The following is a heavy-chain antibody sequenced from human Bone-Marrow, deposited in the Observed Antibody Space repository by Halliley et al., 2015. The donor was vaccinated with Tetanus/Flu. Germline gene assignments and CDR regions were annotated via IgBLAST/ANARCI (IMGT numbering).Heavy chain of an antibody. D-gene: IGHD3-10*01. CDR1: GGSIKSGGYY. CDR3: ARGNYYYGSGARFDY. J-gene: IGHJ4*02. V-gene: IGHV4-31*01. Sequence: TLSLTCTVSGGSIKSGGYYLSGVRPPPRKGPGWIGFIYYSGSTYYNPSLKSLVTISVDTSKNRFSLKLTSVTAADTAVYYCARGNYYYGSGARFDYWGQGTLVTVSS. CDR2: IYYSGST.